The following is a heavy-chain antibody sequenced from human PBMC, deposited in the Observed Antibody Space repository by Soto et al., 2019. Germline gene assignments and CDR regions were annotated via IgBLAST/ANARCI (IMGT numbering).Heavy chain of an antibody. CDR3: ARPNGSGSYAEYYFDY. D-gene: IGHD3-10*01. CDR2: IYYSGST. CDR1: GGSISSSSYY. Sequence: QLQLQESGPGLVKPSETLSLTCTVSGGSISSSSYYWGWIRQPPGKGLEWIGSIYYSGSTYYNPSLKSRVTISVDTSKNQFSLKLSSVTAADTAVYYCARPNGSGSYAEYYFDYWGQGTLVTVS. V-gene: IGHV4-39*01. J-gene: IGHJ4*02.